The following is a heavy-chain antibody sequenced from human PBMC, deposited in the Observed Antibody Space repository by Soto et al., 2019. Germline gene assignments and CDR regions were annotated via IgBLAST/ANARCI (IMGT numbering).Heavy chain of an antibody. J-gene: IGHJ3*02. Sequence: ASLKVSCKASGYTFTSYGISWVRQAPGQGLEWMGWISAYNGNTNYTQKLQGRVTMTTDTSTSTAYMELRSLRSDDTAVYYCARDRSSGWVAFDIWGQGKMVIVSS. D-gene: IGHD6-19*01. CDR1: GYTFTSYG. V-gene: IGHV1-18*04. CDR2: ISAYNGNT. CDR3: ARDRSSGWVAFDI.